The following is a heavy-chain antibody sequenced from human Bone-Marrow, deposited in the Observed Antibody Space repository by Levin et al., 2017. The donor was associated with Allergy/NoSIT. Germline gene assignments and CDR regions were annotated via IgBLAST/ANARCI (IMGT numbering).Heavy chain of an antibody. D-gene: IGHD3-10*01. CDR2: INPSAGSA. Sequence: GESLKISCEAPGGTFRNYNMHWVRQAPGQGLEWVGLINPSAGSANYAPKFQGRVTVTRDTSTTTVYLELRSLTFDDTAVYYCARGWRGFVSDPPDFWGQGTLVTVSS. CDR1: GGTFRNYN. J-gene: IGHJ4*02. CDR3: ARGWRGFVSDPPDF. V-gene: IGHV1-46*03.